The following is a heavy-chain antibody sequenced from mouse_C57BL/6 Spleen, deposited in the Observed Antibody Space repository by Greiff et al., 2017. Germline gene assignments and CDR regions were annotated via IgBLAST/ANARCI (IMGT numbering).Heavy chain of an antibody. Sequence: QVQLQQSGAELVKPGASVKLSCKASGYTFTEYTIHWVKQRSGQGLAWIWWFYPGSGSIKYNEKFKDKAPLTADKSSSTVYMELSRLTSEDSAVYFCARHGTGYDEGYYAMDYWGQGTSVTVSS. CDR1: GYTFTEYT. V-gene: IGHV1-62-2*01. CDR3: ARHGTGYDEGYYAMDY. J-gene: IGHJ4*01. D-gene: IGHD2-2*01. CDR2: FYPGSGSI.